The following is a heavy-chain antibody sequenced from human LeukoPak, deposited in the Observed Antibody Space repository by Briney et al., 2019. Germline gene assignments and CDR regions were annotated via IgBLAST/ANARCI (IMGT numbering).Heavy chain of an antibody. CDR1: EFNFFSYG. V-gene: IGHV3-74*01. CDR2: IFADGSTT. Sequence: GGSLRLSCVASEFNFFSYGMQWVRQAPGKGLVWVSRIFADGSTTSYADSVKGRFTVSRDNAKDTLYLQMDSLRAEDTAVYYCARELPREVTLDYWGQGTLVTVSP. J-gene: IGHJ4*01. D-gene: IGHD2-21*02. CDR3: ARELPREVTLDY.